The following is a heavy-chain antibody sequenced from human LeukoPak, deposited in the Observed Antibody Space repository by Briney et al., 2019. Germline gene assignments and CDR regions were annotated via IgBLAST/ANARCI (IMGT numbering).Heavy chain of an antibody. J-gene: IGHJ4*02. V-gene: IGHV1-46*03. CDR2: INPSGGST. CDR1: GYTFTSYY. CDR3: ARATMIVVAPDY. Sequence: ASVKVSCKASGYTFTSYYMHWGRQAPGQGLEWMGIINPSGGSTSYAQKFQGRVTMTRDTSTSTVYMELSSLRSEDTAVYYCARATMIVVAPDYWGQGTLVTVSS. D-gene: IGHD3-22*01.